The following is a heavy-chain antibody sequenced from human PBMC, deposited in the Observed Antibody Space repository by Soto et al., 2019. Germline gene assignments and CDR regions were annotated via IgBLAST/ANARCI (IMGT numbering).Heavy chain of an antibody. CDR1: GFSFDRFV. D-gene: IGHD2-2*03. CDR2: ISGSGGRT. Sequence: XVSLRLSCAASGFSFDRFVMSWIRQAPGKGLEWVSAISGSGGRTYYADSVEGRFSISRDNSKSTLYLQMTSLTVEDTALYYCVKPNAVDISVDSWGQGTLVTVSS. CDR3: VKPNAVDISVDS. J-gene: IGHJ4*02. V-gene: IGHV3-23*01.